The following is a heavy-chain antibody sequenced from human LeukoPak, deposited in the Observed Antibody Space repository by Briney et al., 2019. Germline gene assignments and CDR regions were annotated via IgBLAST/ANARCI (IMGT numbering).Heavy chain of an antibody. CDR3: ARDKGSGSYFRPYYMDV. D-gene: IGHD3-10*01. CDR1: GFSISSYY. V-gene: IGHV4-59*01. J-gene: IGHJ6*03. Sequence: PAGTLRLSCTASGFSISSYYWSWIRQPPGKGLEWIGYIYYSGSTNYNPSLKSRVTISIDTSKNQFSLKLSSVTAADTAVYYCARDKGSGSYFRPYYMDVWGKGTTVSVSS. CDR2: IYYSGST.